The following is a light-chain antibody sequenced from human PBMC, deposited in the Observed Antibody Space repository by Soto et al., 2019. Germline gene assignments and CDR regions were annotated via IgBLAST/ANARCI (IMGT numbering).Light chain of an antibody. J-gene: IGLJ1*01. CDR3: QTYDSSLSGLYV. CDR2: GNN. Sequence: QSVLTQPPSASGTPGQRVTISCSGSSSNIGSETVNWYQQVPGTAPKLLIYGNNQRPSGVPDRFSGSKSGTSASLAISGLQSEDGGDYYCQTYDSSLSGLYVFGTGTKVTVL. CDR1: SSNIGSET. V-gene: IGLV1-44*01.